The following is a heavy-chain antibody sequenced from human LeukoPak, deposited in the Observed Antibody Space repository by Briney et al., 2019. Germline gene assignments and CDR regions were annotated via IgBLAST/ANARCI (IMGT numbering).Heavy chain of an antibody. V-gene: IGHV3-30*02. Sequence: PGGSLRLSCAASGFTFSSYGMHWVRQAPGKGLEWVAFIRYDGSNKYYADSVKGRFTISRDNAKNSLCLQMNSLRAEDTAVYYCARLVYVDTAMVADYWGQGTLVTVSS. CDR3: ARLVYVDTAMVADY. CDR1: GFTFSSYG. J-gene: IGHJ4*02. D-gene: IGHD5-18*01. CDR2: IRYDGSNK.